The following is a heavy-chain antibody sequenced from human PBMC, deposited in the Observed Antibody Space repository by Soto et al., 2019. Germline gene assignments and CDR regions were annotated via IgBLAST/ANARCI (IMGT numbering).Heavy chain of an antibody. V-gene: IGHV1-69*01. J-gene: IGHJ5*02. Sequence: QVQLVQSGAEVKKPGSSVKVSCKASGGTFSSYAISWVRQAPGQGLEWMGGIIPIFGTANYAQKFQGRVTITADESTSTAYMELSSLRSEDTVVYYCARSFDSSGSKRPNWFDPWGQGTLVTVSS. CDR2: IIPIFGTA. D-gene: IGHD3-22*01. CDR3: ARSFDSSGSKRPNWFDP. CDR1: GGTFSSYA.